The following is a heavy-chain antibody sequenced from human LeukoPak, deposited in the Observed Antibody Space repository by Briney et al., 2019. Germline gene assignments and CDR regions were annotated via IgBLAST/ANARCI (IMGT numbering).Heavy chain of an antibody. D-gene: IGHD3-10*01. V-gene: IGHV4-59*01. J-gene: IGHJ4*02. CDR2: IYYSGST. CDR1: GGSISSYY. CDR3: ARANYGSGSYYGFDY. Sequence: KPSETLSLTCTVSGGSISSYYWSWLRQPPGKGLEWLGYIYYSGSTNYNPSLKSRVTISVDTSKNQFSLKLSSVTAADTAVYYCARANYGSGSYYGFDYWGQGTLVTVSS.